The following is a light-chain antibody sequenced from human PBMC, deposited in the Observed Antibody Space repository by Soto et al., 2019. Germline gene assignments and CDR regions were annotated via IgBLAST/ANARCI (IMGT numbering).Light chain of an antibody. J-gene: IGLJ1*01. CDR2: DVT. CDR3: SSYTSTNTLV. CDR1: SSDLGDYNY. V-gene: IGLV2-14*01. Sequence: QSALTQPASVSGSPGQSISISRTGTSSDLGDYNYVSWYQLHPGEAPKLMIYDVTNRPSGVSNRFSGSKSGNTASLTISGLQAEDETDYYCSSYTSTNTLVFGTGTKVTVL.